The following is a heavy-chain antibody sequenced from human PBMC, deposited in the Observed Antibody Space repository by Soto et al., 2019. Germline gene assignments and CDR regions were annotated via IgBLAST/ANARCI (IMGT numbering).Heavy chain of an antibody. CDR1: GASVSSDTYY. CDR3: ARAGDMNYYYYAMDV. V-gene: IGHV4-39*01. CDR2: ASYSGST. Sequence: SETLSLTCTVSGASVSSDTYYWGWIRQPPGKGLEWVGSASYSGSTYYNPSLRSRVTMSGDPSKNQFSLKLTSVTVADTAVFYCARAGDMNYYYYAMDVWGQGTTVTVSS. D-gene: IGHD2-15*01. J-gene: IGHJ6*02.